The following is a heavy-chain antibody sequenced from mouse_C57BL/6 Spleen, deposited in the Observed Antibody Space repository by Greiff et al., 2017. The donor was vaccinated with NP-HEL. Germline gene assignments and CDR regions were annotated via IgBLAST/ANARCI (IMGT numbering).Heavy chain of an antibody. Sequence: EVKLVESGGGLVKPGGSLKLSCAASGFTFSSYTMSWVRQTPEKRLEWVATISGGGGNTYYPDSVKGRFTISRDNAKNTLYLQMSSLRSEDTALYYCASTGETGTRAWFAYWGQGTLVTVSA. V-gene: IGHV5-9*01. D-gene: IGHD4-1*01. CDR1: GFTFSSYT. CDR2: ISGGGGNT. J-gene: IGHJ3*01. CDR3: ASTGETGTRAWFAY.